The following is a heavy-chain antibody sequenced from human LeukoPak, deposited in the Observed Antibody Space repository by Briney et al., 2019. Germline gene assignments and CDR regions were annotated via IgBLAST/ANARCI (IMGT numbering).Heavy chain of an antibody. CDR1: GGSISSSSYY. Sequence: SETLSLTCTVSGGSISSSSYYWGWIRQPPGKGLEWIGSIYYSGSTYYKPSLKSRVTISVDTSKNQFSLKLSSVTAADTAVYYCARDQEYYDSSGQSGSDYWGQGTLVTVSS. CDR3: ARDQEYYDSSGQSGSDY. V-gene: IGHV4-39*07. D-gene: IGHD3-22*01. CDR2: IYYSGST. J-gene: IGHJ4*02.